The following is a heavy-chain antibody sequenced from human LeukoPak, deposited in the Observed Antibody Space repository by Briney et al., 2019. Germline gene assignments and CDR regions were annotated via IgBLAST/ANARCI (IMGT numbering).Heavy chain of an antibody. Sequence: GGSLRLSCAGSGFTFGTYAMGWVRQAPGKGLEWVSGINSGGDDTYYADSVKGRFTISRDNFKNTLYLQMNSLRAEDTAVYYCVKPPRLSIIRGEGMDVWGQGTTVTVSS. V-gene: IGHV3-23*01. J-gene: IGHJ6*02. CDR3: VKPPRLSIIRGEGMDV. CDR1: GFTFGTYA. CDR2: INSGGDDT. D-gene: IGHD3-10*01.